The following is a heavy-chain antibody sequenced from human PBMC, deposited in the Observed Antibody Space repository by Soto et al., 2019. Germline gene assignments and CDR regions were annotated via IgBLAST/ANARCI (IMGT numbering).Heavy chain of an antibody. CDR1: GYTFTGYY. CDR2: INPNSGGT. Sequence: QVQLVQSRAEVKKPGASVKVSCKASGYTFTGYYMHWVRQAPGQGLEWMGWINPNSGGTNYAQKFQGWVTMTRDTSISTAYMELSRLRSDDTAVYYCARIRTGTPTYYFDYWGQGTLVTVSS. J-gene: IGHJ4*02. D-gene: IGHD1-1*01. V-gene: IGHV1-2*04. CDR3: ARIRTGTPTYYFDY.